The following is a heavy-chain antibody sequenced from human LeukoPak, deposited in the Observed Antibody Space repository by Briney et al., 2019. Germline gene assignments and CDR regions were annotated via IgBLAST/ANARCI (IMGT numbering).Heavy chain of an antibody. D-gene: IGHD6-6*01. CDR2: ISSSSSYT. V-gene: IGHV3-11*05. CDR1: GFTFGDYY. J-gene: IGHJ3*02. CDR3: ARDTGSSSSVAFDI. Sequence: GGSLRLSCAASGFTFGDYYMSWIRQAPGKGLEWVSYISSSSSYTNYADSVKGRFTISRDNAKNSLYLQMNSLRAEDTAVYYCARDTGSSSSVAFDIWGQGTMVTVSS.